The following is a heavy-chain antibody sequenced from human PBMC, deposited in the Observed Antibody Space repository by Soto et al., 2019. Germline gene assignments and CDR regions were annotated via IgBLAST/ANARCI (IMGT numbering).Heavy chain of an antibody. CDR2: INAGNGNT. V-gene: IGHV1-3*01. Sequence: ASVKVSCKASGYTFTSYAMHWVRQAPGQRLEWMGWINAGNGNTKYSQKFQGRVTITRDTSASTAYMELSSLRSEDTAVYYCAREGSSSWYHDGMDVWGQGTTVPVSS. J-gene: IGHJ6*02. CDR1: GYTFTSYA. D-gene: IGHD6-13*01. CDR3: AREGSSSWYHDGMDV.